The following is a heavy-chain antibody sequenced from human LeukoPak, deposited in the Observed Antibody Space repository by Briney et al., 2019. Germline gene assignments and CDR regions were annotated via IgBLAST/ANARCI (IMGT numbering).Heavy chain of an antibody. D-gene: IGHD6-13*01. J-gene: IGHJ4*02. CDR3: ARGSSSWYLMTPHDY. CDR1: GYTFTSYA. V-gene: IGHV7-4-1*02. Sequence: GASVKVSCKTSGYTFTSYAMNWVRQAPGQGLEWMGWINTNTGNPTYAQGFTGRFVFSLDTSVSTAYLQISSLKAEDTAVYYCARGSSSWYLMTPHDYWGQGTLVTVSS. CDR2: INTNTGNP.